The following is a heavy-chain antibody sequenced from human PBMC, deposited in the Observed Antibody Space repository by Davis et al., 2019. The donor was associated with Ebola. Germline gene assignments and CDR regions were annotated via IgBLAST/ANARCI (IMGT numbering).Heavy chain of an antibody. CDR1: GGSISSRSYY. CDR2: LYYTGST. Sequence: MPSETLSLTCTVSGGSISSRSYYWAWIRQPPGKGLEWIGSLYYTGSTYNNPSLKSRVTISVDTSKNQFSLKLSSVTAADTAVYYCASTRMITFGGVIVSTYYFDYWGQGTLVTVSS. V-gene: IGHV4-39*01. D-gene: IGHD3-16*02. J-gene: IGHJ4*02. CDR3: ASTRMITFGGVIVSTYYFDY.